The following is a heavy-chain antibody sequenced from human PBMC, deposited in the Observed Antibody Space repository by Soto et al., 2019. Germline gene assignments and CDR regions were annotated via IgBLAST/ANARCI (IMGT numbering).Heavy chain of an antibody. CDR3: ARDKAYCGGDCYANHDYGMDV. Sequence: SVKVSCKASGGTFSSYAISWVRQAPGQGLEWMGGIIPIFGTANYAQKFQGRVTITADESTSTAYMELSSLRSEDTAVYYCARDKAYCGGDCYANHDYGMDVSGQGTTVTVSS. J-gene: IGHJ6*02. V-gene: IGHV1-69*13. CDR1: GGTFSSYA. D-gene: IGHD2-21*02. CDR2: IIPIFGTA.